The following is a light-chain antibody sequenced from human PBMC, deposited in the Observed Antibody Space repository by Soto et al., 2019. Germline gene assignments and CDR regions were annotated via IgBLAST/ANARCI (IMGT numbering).Light chain of an antibody. V-gene: IGKV3-20*01. CDR2: GAS. CDR3: QQYGSSGT. CDR1: QSVSSNY. Sequence: IGMAQSTGTLSLSAGEGATISCRASQSVSSNYLAWYQQKPGQARRLLIYGASNRATGIPDRFSGSGSGTDFTLTISRLEPEDFAVYYCQQYGSSGTFGQGTKVDIK. J-gene: IGKJ1*01.